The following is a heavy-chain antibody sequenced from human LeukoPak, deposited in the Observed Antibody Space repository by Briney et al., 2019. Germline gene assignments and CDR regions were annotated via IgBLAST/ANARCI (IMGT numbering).Heavy chain of an antibody. V-gene: IGHV1-69*13. CDR1: GGTFSSYA. Sequence: GASVKVSCKASGGTFSSYAISWVRQAPGQGLEWMGGIIPIFGTANYAQKFQGRVTITADESTSTAYMGLSSLRSEDTAVYYCARDFSSWYERPHTGFDYWGQGTLVTVSS. CDR3: ARDFSSWYERPHTGFDY. J-gene: IGHJ4*02. D-gene: IGHD6-13*01. CDR2: IIPIFGTA.